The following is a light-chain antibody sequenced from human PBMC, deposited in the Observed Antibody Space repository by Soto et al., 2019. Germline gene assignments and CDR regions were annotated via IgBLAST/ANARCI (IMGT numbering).Light chain of an antibody. Sequence: AVQLTQSPSSLSASVGDRVTITCRASQGISNSLVWYQKKPGKPPKLLIYDASSLESGVPSRFSGSESGTDFTLTISGLQPEDFATYYCHQFNSYPFAFGPGTKVDIK. CDR2: DAS. V-gene: IGKV1-13*02. CDR1: QGISNS. J-gene: IGKJ3*01. CDR3: HQFNSYPFA.